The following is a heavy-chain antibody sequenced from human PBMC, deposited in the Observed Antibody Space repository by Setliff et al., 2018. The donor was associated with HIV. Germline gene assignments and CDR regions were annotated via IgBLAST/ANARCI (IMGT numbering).Heavy chain of an antibody. CDR1: GGTFRSQA. V-gene: IGHV1-69*13. CDR3: ARGGWSGGGPLHYSYYYLDV. D-gene: IGHD2-15*01. J-gene: IGHJ6*02. Sequence: GASVKVSCKTSGGTFRSQAISWVRQAPGQGLEWMGGLISMFKIPQIAQKFQGRVTITADESTSTAYMGLSSLTSEDTAVYYCARGGWSGGGPLHYSYYYLDVWGQGTAGTVS. CDR2: LISMFKIP.